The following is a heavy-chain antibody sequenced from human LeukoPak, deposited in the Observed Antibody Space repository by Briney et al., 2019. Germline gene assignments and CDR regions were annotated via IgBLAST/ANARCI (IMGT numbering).Heavy chain of an antibody. J-gene: IGHJ4*02. CDR2: ISYDGSNK. D-gene: IGHD4-17*01. Sequence: GGSLRLSCAASGFTFSSYGMHWVRQAPGKGLEWVAVISYDGSNKYYADSVEGRFTISRDNSKNTLYLQMNSLRAEDTAVNYCAKDYGEGGYYFDYWGQGTLVTVSS. V-gene: IGHV3-30*18. CDR1: GFTFSSYG. CDR3: AKDYGEGGYYFDY.